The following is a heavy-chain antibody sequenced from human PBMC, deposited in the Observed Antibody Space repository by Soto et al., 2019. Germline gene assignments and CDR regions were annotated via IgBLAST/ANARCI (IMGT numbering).Heavy chain of an antibody. J-gene: IGHJ4*02. CDR3: ARGPGGPDGPGEY. CDR1: GYTFTSYA. Sequence: QVQLVQSGAEVKKPGASVKVSCKASGYTFTSYAMHWVRQAPGQRLEWMGWINAGNGNTKYSQKFQGRVTITRDTSASTAYMELCSLRSEDTAVYYCARGPGGPDGPGEYWGQGTLVTVSS. V-gene: IGHV1-3*01. D-gene: IGHD3-10*01. CDR2: INAGNGNT.